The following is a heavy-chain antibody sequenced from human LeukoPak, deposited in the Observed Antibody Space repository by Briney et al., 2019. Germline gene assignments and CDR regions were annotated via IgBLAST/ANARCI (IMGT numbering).Heavy chain of an antibody. J-gene: IGHJ2*01. Sequence: PGGSLRLSCAASGFTFSSSWMNWVRQSLGKGLEWVANIKEDGTEKYYVDSVKGRFTIFRDNAKNSLYLQMNSLRAEDTAVYYCARPHNNWRWYFDLWGRGTLVTVSS. V-gene: IGHV3-7*03. CDR1: GFTFSSSW. D-gene: IGHD3-3*01. CDR2: IKEDGTEK. CDR3: ARPHNNWRWYFDL.